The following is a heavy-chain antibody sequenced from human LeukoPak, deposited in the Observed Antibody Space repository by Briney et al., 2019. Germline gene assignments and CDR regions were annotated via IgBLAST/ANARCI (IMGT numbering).Heavy chain of an antibody. Sequence: GGSPRLACAASGFTFSSYAMSWVRQAPGKGLEWVSAISGSGGSTYYADSVKGRFTISRDNSKNTLYLQMNSLRAEDTAVYYCAKELWFGELASVYWGQGTLVTVSS. CDR3: AKELWFGELASVY. D-gene: IGHD3-10*01. V-gene: IGHV3-23*01. CDR2: ISGSGGST. J-gene: IGHJ4*02. CDR1: GFTFSSYA.